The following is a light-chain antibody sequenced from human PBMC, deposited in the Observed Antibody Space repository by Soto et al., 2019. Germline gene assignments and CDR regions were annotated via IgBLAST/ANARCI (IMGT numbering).Light chain of an antibody. CDR3: QHLNGYPRT. V-gene: IGKV1-9*01. CDR2: AAS. Sequence: DIQLTQSPSFLSASVGDRVTITCRASQGISTYLAWYQQEPGKAPKLLIYAASTLQSGVPSRFGGSGSGTEFTLTISSLQPEDFAPYYCQHLNGYPRTFGQGTQVEIK. J-gene: IGKJ1*01. CDR1: QGISTY.